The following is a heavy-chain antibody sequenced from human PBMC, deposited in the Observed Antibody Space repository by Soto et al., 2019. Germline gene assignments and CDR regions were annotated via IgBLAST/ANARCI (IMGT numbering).Heavy chain of an antibody. D-gene: IGHD1-1*01. CDR1: GFTFSSSV. CDR3: AKSERFDP. Sequence: LRLSCAASGFTFSSSVMSWVRQAPGKGPEWVSTISASGGGTFYVDSVEGRFTISRDNSQNTLYLQMNSLRAEDTALYYCAKSERFDPWGQGTLVTVSS. CDR2: ISASGGGT. J-gene: IGHJ4*01. V-gene: IGHV3-23*01.